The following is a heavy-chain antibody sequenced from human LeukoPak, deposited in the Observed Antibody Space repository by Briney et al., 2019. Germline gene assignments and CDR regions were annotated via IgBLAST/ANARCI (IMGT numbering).Heavy chain of an antibody. V-gene: IGHV1-2*02. CDR1: GYTFTGYY. Sequence: ASVKVSCKASGYTFTGYYMHWVRQAPGQGLEWMGWINPNSGGTNYAQKFQGRVTITADESTSTAYMELSSLRSEDTAVYYCARALEPYYYYYMDVWGKGTTVTVSS. CDR2: INPNSGGT. J-gene: IGHJ6*03. D-gene: IGHD1-14*01. CDR3: ARALEPYYYYYMDV.